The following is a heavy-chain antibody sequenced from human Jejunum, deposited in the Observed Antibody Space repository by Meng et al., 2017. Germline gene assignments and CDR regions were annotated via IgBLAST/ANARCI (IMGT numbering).Heavy chain of an antibody. CDR2: INPNNGNT. Sequence: QVQLVQSGAEVKTPGASVKVHCKASGYTFTGNYLHWVRQAPGQGLEWMGRINPNNGNTNYGQKFQGRVTMTRDTSISTAYIEVSGLRSDDTAVYYCARDSSLVGSSNWAFDYWGQGTLVTVSS. J-gene: IGHJ4*02. V-gene: IGHV1-2*06. D-gene: IGHD6-13*01. CDR1: GYTFTGNY. CDR3: ARDSSLVGSSNWAFDY.